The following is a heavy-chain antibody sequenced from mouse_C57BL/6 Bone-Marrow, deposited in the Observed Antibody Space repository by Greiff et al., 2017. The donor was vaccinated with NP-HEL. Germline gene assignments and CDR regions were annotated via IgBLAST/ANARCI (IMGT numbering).Heavy chain of an antibody. CDR2: ILPGSGST. Sequence: VQLQQSGAELMKPGASVKLSCKATGYTFTGYWIEWVKQRPGHGLEWIGEILPGSGSTNYNAKFKGKATFTADTSSNTAYMQLSSLTTEDSAIYYCARGEAYYYGSSYWYFDVWGTGTTVTVSS. D-gene: IGHD1-1*01. CDR3: ARGEAYYYGSSYWYFDV. CDR1: GYTFTGYW. J-gene: IGHJ1*03. V-gene: IGHV1-9*01.